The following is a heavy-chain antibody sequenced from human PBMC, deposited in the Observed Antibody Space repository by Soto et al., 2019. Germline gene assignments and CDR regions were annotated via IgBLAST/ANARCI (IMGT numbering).Heavy chain of an antibody. V-gene: IGHV3-23*01. CDR3: SKWDGYGDQ. CDR2: ISGGGDST. Sequence: EVQLLGSGGGLVQPGGSLRLSCVASGFTFSTNSMTWVRQAPGKGLEWVCGISGGGDSTHYADSVKGRFTISRDNSKNMVYLQMNSLTADDTAVYFCSKWDGYGDQWGQGTLVTVSS. CDR1: GFTFSTNS. D-gene: IGHD5-12*01. J-gene: IGHJ5*02.